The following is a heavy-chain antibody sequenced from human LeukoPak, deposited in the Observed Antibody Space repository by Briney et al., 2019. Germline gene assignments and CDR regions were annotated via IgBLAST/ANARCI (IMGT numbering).Heavy chain of an antibody. CDR1: GFTFRSYW. J-gene: IGHJ4*02. CDR2: MNIDGSEK. D-gene: IGHD1-26*01. CDR3: ARDPVEWELLLDY. Sequence: QTGGPLGLSCAAPGFTFRSYWRGGVRQPPGNRLEGVANMNIDGSEKYYADSVKGRFTISRDNARNSVYLQMNSLRVEDTAVYYCARDPVEWELLLDYWGQGTLVTVSS. V-gene: IGHV3-7*01.